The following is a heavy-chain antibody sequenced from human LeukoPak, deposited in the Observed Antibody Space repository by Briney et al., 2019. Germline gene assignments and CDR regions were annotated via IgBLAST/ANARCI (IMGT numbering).Heavy chain of an antibody. Sequence: GRSLRLSCAASGFTFSSYAMHWVRQAPGKGLEWVAVISYDGSNKYYADSVKGRFTISRDNSKNTLYLQMNSLRAEDTAVYYCARGGYYSGSYYCFDYWGQGTLVTVSS. D-gene: IGHD1-26*01. J-gene: IGHJ4*02. CDR1: GFTFSSYA. CDR2: ISYDGSNK. CDR3: ARGGYYSGSYYCFDY. V-gene: IGHV3-30-3*01.